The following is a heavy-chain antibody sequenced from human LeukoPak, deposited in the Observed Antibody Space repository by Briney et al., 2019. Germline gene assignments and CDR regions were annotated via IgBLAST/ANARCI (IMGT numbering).Heavy chain of an antibody. CDR3: ARYGATGFRD. D-gene: IGHD1-26*01. Sequence: GGSLRLSCAASGFSFENYAMHWVRQAPGKGLEWLAVISYNGRKEYYADSVKGRFTISRDNSRNILYLQMNSLRAEDTAVYYCARYGATGFRDWGQGTLVAVSS. J-gene: IGHJ4*02. CDR1: GFSFENYA. V-gene: IGHV3-30*14. CDR2: ISYNGRKE.